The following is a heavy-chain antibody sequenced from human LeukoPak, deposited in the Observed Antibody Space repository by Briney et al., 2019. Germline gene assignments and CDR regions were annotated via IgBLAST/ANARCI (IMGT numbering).Heavy chain of an antibody. CDR2: IYSGGST. CDR3: ARAQGSITMIPPDY. J-gene: IGHJ4*02. V-gene: IGHV3-53*04. D-gene: IGHD3-22*01. CDR1: GFTVSSNY. Sequence: PGGSLRLSCAASGFTVSSNYMSWVRQAPGKGLEWVSVIYSGGSTYYADSEKGRFTISRHNSKNTLYLQMNSLRAEDTAVYYCARAQGSITMIPPDYWGQGTLVTVSS.